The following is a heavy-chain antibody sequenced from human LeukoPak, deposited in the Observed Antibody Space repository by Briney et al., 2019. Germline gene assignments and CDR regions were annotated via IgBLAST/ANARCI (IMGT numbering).Heavy chain of an antibody. CDR1: GFTFSLYT. CDR2: ISSNGNYI. V-gene: IGHV3-21*01. J-gene: IGHJ4*02. Sequence: GGSLRLSCAASGFTFSLYTMNWVRQAPGKGLEWVSSISSNGNYIHYADSVKGRFTISRDNAKNSLYLQMNSLRAEDTAVYYCARNLPAADYWGQGTLVTVSS. CDR3: ARNLPAADY. D-gene: IGHD2-2*01.